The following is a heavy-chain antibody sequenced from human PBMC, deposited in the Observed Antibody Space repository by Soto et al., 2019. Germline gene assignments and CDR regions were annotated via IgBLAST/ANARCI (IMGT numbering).Heavy chain of an antibody. CDR3: ARENVQGKIQYYFDY. V-gene: IGHV4-4*02. CDR2: IYHSGST. J-gene: IGHJ4*02. D-gene: IGHD3-10*01. CDR1: GGSISSSNW. Sequence: QVQLQESGPGLVKPSGTLSLTCAVSGGSISSSNWWSWVRQPPGKGLEWIGEIYHSGSTNYIPSLKSRVTISVDKSKNQFSLKLSSVTAADTAVYYCARENVQGKIQYYFDYWGQGTLVTVSS.